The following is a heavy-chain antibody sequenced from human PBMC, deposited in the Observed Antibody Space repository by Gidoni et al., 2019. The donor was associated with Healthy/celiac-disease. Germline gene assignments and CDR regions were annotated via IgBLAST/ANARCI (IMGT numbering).Heavy chain of an antibody. Sequence: EVQLVESGGGLVKPGGSLRLSCAAPGFTFSNYRLNWVRQAPGKGLEWVSAISSSSSYIYYADSVKGRFTISRDNAKNSLYLQMNSLRAEDTAVYYCARDVNYGEPGGRSSGMGYWGQGTLVTVSS. CDR1: GFTFSNYR. CDR3: ARDVNYGEPGGRSSGMGY. V-gene: IGHV3-21*01. CDR2: ISSSSSYI. D-gene: IGHD1-7*01. J-gene: IGHJ4*02.